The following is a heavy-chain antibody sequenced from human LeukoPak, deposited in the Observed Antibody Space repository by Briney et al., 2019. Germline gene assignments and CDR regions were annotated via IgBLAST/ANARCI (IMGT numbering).Heavy chain of an antibody. V-gene: IGHV3-7*05. D-gene: IGHD5-12*01. J-gene: IGHJ4*02. CDR3: ARERAVATYYFDY. CDR2: IKQDGTEK. Sequence: AGGSLRLSCAASGLTFSSFWMSWVRQAPGKGLEWVANIKQDGTEKYYVDSVKGRFTISRDNAKKSLYLQMNSLRAEDTAVYYCARERAVATYYFDYWGQGTLVTVSS. CDR1: GLTFSSFW.